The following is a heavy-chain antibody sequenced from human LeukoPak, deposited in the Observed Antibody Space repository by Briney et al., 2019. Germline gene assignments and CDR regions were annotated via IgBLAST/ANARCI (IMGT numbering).Heavy chain of an antibody. CDR3: ARHPSALSRFDS. D-gene: IGHD2-2*01. CDR1: GGSISDYY. CDR2: FSNSGTT. Sequence: SETLSLTCTVSGGSISDYYWSWIRQPPGKGLEWIGYFSNSGTTNQNPSLKSRVTMSVDTSKNQFSLKLSSVTAADTAVYFCARHPSALSRFDSWGQGTLVTVSS. V-gene: IGHV4-59*08. J-gene: IGHJ5*01.